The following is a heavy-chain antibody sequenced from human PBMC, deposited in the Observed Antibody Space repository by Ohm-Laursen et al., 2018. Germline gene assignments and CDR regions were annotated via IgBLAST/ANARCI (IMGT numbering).Heavy chain of an antibody. V-gene: IGHV3-23*01. Sequence: SLRLSCAASGFTLTNYAMRWVRQAPGKGLEWVSTISSSSSTFYADSVKGRFTISRDNPKNTLFLQMNSLRDEDTAVYYCAKGSGYYFDYGGQGTLVTVSS. J-gene: IGHJ4*02. CDR1: GFTLTNYA. CDR2: ISSSSST. D-gene: IGHD3-3*01. CDR3: AKGSGYYFDY.